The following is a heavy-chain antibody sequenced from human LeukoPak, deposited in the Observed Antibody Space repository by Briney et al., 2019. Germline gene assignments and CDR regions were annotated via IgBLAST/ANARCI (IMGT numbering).Heavy chain of an antibody. D-gene: IGHD3-22*01. Sequence: ASVKVSCKASGYTFTSYYMNWVRQAPGQGLEWMGIINPSGGSTSYAQKFQGRVTMTRDTSTSTVYMELSSLRSEDTAVYYCARDISDSSGYYYVGFDYWGQGTLVTVSS. CDR1: GYTFTSYY. V-gene: IGHV1-46*01. J-gene: IGHJ4*02. CDR2: INPSGGST. CDR3: ARDISDSSGYYYVGFDY.